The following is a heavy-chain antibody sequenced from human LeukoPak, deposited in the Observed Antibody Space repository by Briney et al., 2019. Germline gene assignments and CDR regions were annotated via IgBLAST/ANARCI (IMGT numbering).Heavy chain of an antibody. J-gene: IGHJ4*02. Sequence: GGSLRLSCAASGFTFSGFSMSWVRQSPTKGLEWVANIKQDGSERYYVDSVKGRFTISRDNAKNSLSLQMNNLRVEDTAVYYCARDGPDISSWTPSAFDYWGQGTLVTVSS. D-gene: IGHD6-13*01. CDR1: GFTFSGFS. CDR3: ARDGPDISSWTPSAFDY. V-gene: IGHV3-7*01. CDR2: IKQDGSER.